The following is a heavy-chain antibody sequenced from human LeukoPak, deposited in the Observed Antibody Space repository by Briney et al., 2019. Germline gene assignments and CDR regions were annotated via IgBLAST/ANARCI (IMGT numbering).Heavy chain of an antibody. CDR3: ARPGYSYGRYFDY. V-gene: IGHV3-74*01. CDR1: GFTFSSYW. D-gene: IGHD5-18*01. J-gene: IGHJ4*02. Sequence: PGGSLRLSCAASGFTFSSYWMHWVRQAPGKGLVWVSRINSDGSSTSYADSVKSRFTISRDNAKNTLYLQMNSLRAEDTAVYYCARPGYSYGRYFDYWGQGTLVTVSS. CDR2: INSDGSST.